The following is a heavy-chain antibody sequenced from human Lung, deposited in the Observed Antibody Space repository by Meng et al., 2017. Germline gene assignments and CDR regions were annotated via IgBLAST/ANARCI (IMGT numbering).Heavy chain of an antibody. CDR1: GGSFSDSY. J-gene: IGHJ4*02. Sequence: QVQLQSVGAGLLKPSETLALTCVVSGGSFSDSYWSLIRQPPGKGLEWIGEINHSGSTNYNPSLESRATISVDTSQNNLSLKLSSVTAADSAVYYCARGPTTMAHDFDYWGQGTLVTVSS. D-gene: IGHD4-11*01. CDR3: ARGPTTMAHDFDY. V-gene: IGHV4-34*01. CDR2: INHSGST.